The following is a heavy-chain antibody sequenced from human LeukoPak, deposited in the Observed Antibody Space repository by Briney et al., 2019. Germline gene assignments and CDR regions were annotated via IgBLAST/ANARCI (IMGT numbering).Heavy chain of an antibody. CDR1: GFTFSNYS. CDR3: RRGGAAPAVDY. Sequence: GGSLRLSCAASGFTFSNYSMHWVRQAPGKGLEYVSAISSDGGSTYYANSVKGRFTISRDNSNNTLYLQMGSLRAEDMADYFCRRGGAAPAVDYWAQGTLVTVSS. D-gene: IGHD6-25*01. J-gene: IGHJ4*02. CDR2: ISSDGGST. V-gene: IGHV3-64*01.